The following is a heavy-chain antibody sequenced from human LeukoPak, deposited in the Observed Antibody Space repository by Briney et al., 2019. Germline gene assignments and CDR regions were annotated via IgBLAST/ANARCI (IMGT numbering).Heavy chain of an antibody. CDR3: TTFYY. Sequence: GGSLRLSCAASGFTFSSYNMNWVRQAPGKGLEWVGRIKSQTDNGTTDYAAPVKGRFTISRDDSKNTLYLQMNSLKTEDTAVYYCTTFYYWGQGTLVTVSS. J-gene: IGHJ4*02. V-gene: IGHV3-15*01. CDR1: GFTFSSYN. CDR2: IKSQTDNGTT.